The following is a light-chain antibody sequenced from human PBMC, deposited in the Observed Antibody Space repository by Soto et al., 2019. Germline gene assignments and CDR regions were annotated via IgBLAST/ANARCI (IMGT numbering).Light chain of an antibody. CDR2: AAS. Sequence: EVVWTQSPGTLSLSTGERATLSCRASRSFASSYLAWYQQKPGQAPRLLIFAASIRATGVSDRFSGSGSGTDLTLIISRLEPEDSAVYYCQQYGSSPPYTFGQGTKLEIK. V-gene: IGKV3-20*01. J-gene: IGKJ2*01. CDR1: RSFASSY. CDR3: QQYGSSPPYT.